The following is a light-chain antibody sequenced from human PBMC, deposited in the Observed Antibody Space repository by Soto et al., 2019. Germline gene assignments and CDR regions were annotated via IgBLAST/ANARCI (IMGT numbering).Light chain of an antibody. CDR2: GNS. J-gene: IGLJ1*01. CDR1: SSNIGAGYD. V-gene: IGLV1-40*01. CDR3: RSYDSSLSGYV. Sequence: QSELTQPPSGSGAPGQRVTISCTRSSSNIGAGYDVHWYQQLPGTAPKLLIYGNSNRPSGVPDRFSGSKSGTSASLAITGLHAEDEADYYCRSYDSSLSGYVFGTGTKVTVL.